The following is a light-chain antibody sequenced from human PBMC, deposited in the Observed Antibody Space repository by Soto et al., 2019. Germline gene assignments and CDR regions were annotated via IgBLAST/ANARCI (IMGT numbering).Light chain of an antibody. CDR1: QSLQHSNGYTY. CDR2: LGS. CDR3: MQTLQTPYT. J-gene: IGKJ2*01. V-gene: IGKV2-28*01. Sequence: DIVMTQSPLSLPVTPGEPASISCRSSQSLQHSNGYTYLDWYLQKPGQSPQLLIYLGSNRASGVPDRFSGSGSGTDFTLKISRVEAEDVGVYYCMQTLQTPYTFGQGTKLELK.